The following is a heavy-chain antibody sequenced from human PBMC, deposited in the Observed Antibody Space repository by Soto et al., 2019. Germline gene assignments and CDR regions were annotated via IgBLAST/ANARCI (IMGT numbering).Heavy chain of an antibody. V-gene: IGHV3-48*03. D-gene: IGHD5-12*01. CDR2: ISSSGSTI. CDR1: GFTFSNHE. CDR3: ARVSGYQHYYYAMDV. Sequence: GGSMRLSCEVSGFTFSNHEMNWVRQAPGKGLEWVSYISSSGSTIYYSDSVKGRFTISRDNAKNALYLQMNSLRAEDTAIYYCARVSGYQHYYYAMDVWGQGTTVTVSS. J-gene: IGHJ6*02.